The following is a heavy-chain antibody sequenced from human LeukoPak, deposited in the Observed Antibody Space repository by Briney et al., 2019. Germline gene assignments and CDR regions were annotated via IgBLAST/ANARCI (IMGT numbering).Heavy chain of an antibody. D-gene: IGHD2-15*01. CDR2: IRYDGSNK. CDR3: ATLGYCSGGSCYGFDY. V-gene: IGHV3-30*02. CDR1: GFTFSSYG. J-gene: IGHJ4*02. Sequence: PGGSLRLSCAASGFTFSSYGMHWVRQAPGKGLEWVAFIRYDGSNKYYADSVKGRFTISRDNSKNTLYLQMNSLRAEDTAVYYCATLGYCSGGSCYGFDYWGQGTLVTVSS.